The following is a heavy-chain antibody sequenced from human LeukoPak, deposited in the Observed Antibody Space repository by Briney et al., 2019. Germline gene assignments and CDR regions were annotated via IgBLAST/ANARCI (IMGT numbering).Heavy chain of an antibody. J-gene: IGHJ5*02. CDR3: ARGSSWYVR. CDR1: GGSFSGYY. CDR2: INHSGST. V-gene: IGHV4-34*01. Sequence: SETLSLTCAVYGGSFSGYYWSWIRQPPGKGLEWIGEINHSGSTNYNPSLKSRVTISVDTSKDQFSLKLSSVTAADTAVYYCARGSSWYVRWGQGTLVTVSS. D-gene: IGHD6-13*01.